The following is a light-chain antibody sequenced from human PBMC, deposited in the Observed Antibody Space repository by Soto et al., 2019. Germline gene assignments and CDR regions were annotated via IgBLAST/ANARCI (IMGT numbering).Light chain of an antibody. J-gene: IGLJ2*01. CDR3: CSYTSSNTLV. CDR2: EVN. V-gene: IGLV2-23*02. Sequence: QSALTQPASVSGSPGQSITISCTGASSDIGSYDLVSWYQQNPGETPRLIIYEVNKRPWGVSNRFSGSKSGNTASLTISGLQAEDEADYYCCSYTSSNTLVFGGGTKLTVL. CDR1: SSDIGSYDL.